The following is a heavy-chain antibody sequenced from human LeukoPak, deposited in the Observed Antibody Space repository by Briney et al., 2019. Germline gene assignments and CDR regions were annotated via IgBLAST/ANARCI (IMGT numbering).Heavy chain of an antibody. J-gene: IGHJ4*02. CDR3: ARTYYYDSSGYYPGHYFDY. D-gene: IGHD3-22*01. CDR1: GGSISSYY. CDR2: TYYSGST. Sequence: SETLSLTCTVSGGSISSYYWSWIRQPPGKGLEWIGPTYYSGSTNYNPSLKSRVSISVDTSKNQFSLKLSSVTAADTAVYYCARTYYYDSSGYYPGHYFDYWGQGTLVTVSS. V-gene: IGHV4-59*08.